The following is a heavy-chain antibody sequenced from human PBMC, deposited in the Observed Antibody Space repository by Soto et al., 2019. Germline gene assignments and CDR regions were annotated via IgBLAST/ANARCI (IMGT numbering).Heavy chain of an antibody. Sequence: QVQLQESGPGLVKPSQTLSLTCTVSGGSISSGGYYWSWIRQHPGKGLEWIGYIYYSGSTYYNPSLKILVTISVDTSKNQFSLKLSSVTAADTAVYYCARDLRGVVISGPTNWFDPWGQGTLVTVSS. J-gene: IGHJ5*02. V-gene: IGHV4-31*01. CDR1: GGSISSGGYY. D-gene: IGHD3-22*01. CDR3: ARDLRGVVISGPTNWFDP. CDR2: IYYSGST.